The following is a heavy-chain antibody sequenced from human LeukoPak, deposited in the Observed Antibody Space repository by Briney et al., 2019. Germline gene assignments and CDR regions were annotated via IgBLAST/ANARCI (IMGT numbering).Heavy chain of an antibody. Sequence: GGSLRLSCAASGFTFTNYAMTWVRQAPGKGLEWVSTVSGNGDNTYYADSVKGRSTISRDNSKNTLYLQMNSLRAEDTPVSYWSKDIARFECRGGCCHPLDSWGQGTLVTGSS. CDR2: VSGNGDNT. D-gene: IGHD2-15*01. CDR3: SKDIARFECRGGCCHPLDS. CDR1: GFTFTNYA. V-gene: IGHV3-23*01. J-gene: IGHJ4*02.